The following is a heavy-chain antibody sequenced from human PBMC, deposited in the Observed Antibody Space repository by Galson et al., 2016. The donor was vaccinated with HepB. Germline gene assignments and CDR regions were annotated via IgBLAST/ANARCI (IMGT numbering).Heavy chain of an antibody. Sequence: SLRLSCAGSGFAFRNYAIHWVRQTPAKGLEWVASISWSGSSEDYADSVKGRFTVSRDNSMNTVYLHMNSLRADDTAVYHCIREVIKAYVKYGLDVWGRGTSFTVSS. CDR2: ISWSGSSE. J-gene: IGHJ6*02. CDR1: GFAFRNYA. CDR3: IREVIKAYVKYGLDV. V-gene: IGHV3-30*01. D-gene: IGHD2-21*01.